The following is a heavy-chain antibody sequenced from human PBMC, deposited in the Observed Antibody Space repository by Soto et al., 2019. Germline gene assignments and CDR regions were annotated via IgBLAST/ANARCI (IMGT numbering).Heavy chain of an antibody. D-gene: IGHD3-16*01. V-gene: IGHV3-33*01. J-gene: IGHJ3*02. CDR2: MWYDGTTK. CDR1: GFTFRIYS. CDR3: ARDATFGTKGGSFDI. Sequence: QVQLVESGGGVVQPGRSLRLSCAASGFTFRIYSMHWVRQSPGKGLEWVAVMWYDGTTKYYGESVEGRFTISRDNSENTLYLQMNSLRVEDTAVYYCARDATFGTKGGSFDIWGHGTLVTVSS.